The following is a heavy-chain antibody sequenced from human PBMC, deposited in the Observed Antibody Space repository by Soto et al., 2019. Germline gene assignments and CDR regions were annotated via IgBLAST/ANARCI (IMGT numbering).Heavy chain of an antibody. CDR3: AKDGTGWVIYYFDY. Sequence: QVQLVESGGGVVQPGRSLRLSCAASGFTFSSYGMHWVRQAPGKGLEWVAVTSYDGSNKYYADSVKGRFTISRDNSKNTLYLQMNSLRAEDTAVYYCAKDGTGWVIYYFDYWGQGTLVTVSS. CDR2: TSYDGSNK. D-gene: IGHD2-21*01. CDR1: GFTFSSYG. V-gene: IGHV3-30*18. J-gene: IGHJ4*02.